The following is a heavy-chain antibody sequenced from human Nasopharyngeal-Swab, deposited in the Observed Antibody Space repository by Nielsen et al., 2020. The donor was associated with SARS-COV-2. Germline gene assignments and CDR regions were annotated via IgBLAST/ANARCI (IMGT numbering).Heavy chain of an antibody. CDR3: ARDFISSLGYFDY. Sequence: GESLKISCAASGFIFDNYVMHWVRQAPGKGLEWVSAISDEGDRTDYADSVKGRFTVSRDNSKNTLYLQMNSLRAEDTAVYYCARDFISSLGYFDYWGQGTLVTVSS. D-gene: IGHD6-13*01. CDR2: ISDEGDRT. V-gene: IGHV3-23*01. J-gene: IGHJ4*02. CDR1: GFIFDNYV.